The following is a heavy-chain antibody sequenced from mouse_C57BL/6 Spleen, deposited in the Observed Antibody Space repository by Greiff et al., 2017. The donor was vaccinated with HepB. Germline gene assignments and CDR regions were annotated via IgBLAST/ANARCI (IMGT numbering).Heavy chain of an antibody. CDR2: ISYDGSN. V-gene: IGHV3-6*01. CDR3: ARLRPYYFDY. D-gene: IGHD1-1*01. J-gene: IGHJ2*01. Sequence: EVKLVESGPGLVKPSQSLSLTCSVTGYSITSGYYWNWIRQFPGNKLEWMGYISYDGSNNYNPSLKNRISITRDTSKNQFFLKLNSVTTEDTATYYCARLRPYYFDYWGQGTTLTVSS. CDR1: GYSITSGYY.